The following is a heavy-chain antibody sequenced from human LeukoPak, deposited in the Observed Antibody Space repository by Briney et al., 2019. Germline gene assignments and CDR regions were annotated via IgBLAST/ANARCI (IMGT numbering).Heavy chain of an antibody. D-gene: IGHD4-17*01. CDR2: ISSGSSTI. J-gene: IGHJ5*02. CDR3: ARLTTVTTNWFDP. V-gene: IGHV3-48*02. Sequence: PGGSLRLSCAASRFTFSSYSMNWVRQAPGKGLEWVSYISSGSSTIYYADSVKGRFTISRDNAKNSLYLQMNSLRDEDTAVYYCARLTTVTTNWFDPWGQGTLVTVSS. CDR1: RFTFSSYS.